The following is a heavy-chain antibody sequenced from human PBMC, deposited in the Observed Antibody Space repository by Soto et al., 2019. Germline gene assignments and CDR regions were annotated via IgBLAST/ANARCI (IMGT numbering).Heavy chain of an antibody. Sequence: EVQLEESGGDLVQPGGSLRLSCAASGFTLSAYWMTWVRQAPGKGLEWVANINRDGSKKSYLDSVRGRFTIPRDNLGNSLYRQLDSLRSDDTALYFCARDVSPGGSSLCLGAFDIWGQGTMVTVSA. D-gene: IGHD6-13*01. CDR2: INRDGSKK. J-gene: IGHJ3*02. V-gene: IGHV3-7*05. CDR1: GFTLSAYW. CDR3: ARDVSPGGSSLCLGAFDI.